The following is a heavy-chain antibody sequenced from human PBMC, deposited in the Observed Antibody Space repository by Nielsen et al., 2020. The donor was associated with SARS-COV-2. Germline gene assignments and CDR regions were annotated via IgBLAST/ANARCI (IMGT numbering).Heavy chain of an antibody. J-gene: IGHJ4*02. D-gene: IGHD5-18*01. Sequence: SETLSFTCTVSGGSISSSSYYWGWIRQPPGKGLEWIGSIYYSGSTYYNPSLKSRVTISVDTSKNQFSLKLSSVTAADTAVYYCARLAVYGYPFFDYWGQGTLVTVSS. V-gene: IGHV4-39*01. CDR1: GGSISSSSYY. CDR2: IYYSGST. CDR3: ARLAVYGYPFFDY.